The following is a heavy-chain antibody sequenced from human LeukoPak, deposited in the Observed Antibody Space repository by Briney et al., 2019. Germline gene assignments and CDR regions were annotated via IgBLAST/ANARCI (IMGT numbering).Heavy chain of an antibody. CDR3: ARRSRGEPFDY. V-gene: IGHV4-34*01. D-gene: IGHD4-17*01. CDR2: VNHSGRT. Sequence: SETLSLTCAVFGGSFNSYYWTWIRQPPGRGLEWLGEVNHSGRTNSNPSLKSRVTISVDTSKNQFSLKLSSVTAADTAVYYCARRSRGEPFDYWGQGTLVTVSS. CDR1: GGSFNSYY. J-gene: IGHJ4*02.